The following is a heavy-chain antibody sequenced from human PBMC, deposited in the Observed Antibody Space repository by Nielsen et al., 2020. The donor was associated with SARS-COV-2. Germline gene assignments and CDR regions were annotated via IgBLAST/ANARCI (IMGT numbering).Heavy chain of an antibody. CDR2: INPSGGST. CDR1: GYTFTSYY. Sequence: ASVKVSCKASGYTFTSYYMHWVRQAPGQGLEWMGIINPSGGSTSYAQKFQGRVTMTRDTSTSTVYMELSSLRSEDTAVYYCAREDCTNGVCYMWDYWGQGTLVTVSS. CDR3: AREDCTNGVCYMWDY. V-gene: IGHV1-46*01. D-gene: IGHD2-8*01. J-gene: IGHJ4*02.